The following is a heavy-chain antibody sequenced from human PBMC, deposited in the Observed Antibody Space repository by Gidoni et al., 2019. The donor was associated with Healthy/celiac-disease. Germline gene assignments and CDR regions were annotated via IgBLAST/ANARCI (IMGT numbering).Heavy chain of an antibody. D-gene: IGHD5-18*01. V-gene: IGHV3-9*01. Sequence: EVQLVASGGGLVQPGRSLRLSCAASGFTFDDYAMHWVRQAPGKGLEWVSGISWNSGSIGYADSVKGRFTISRDNAKNSLYLQMNSLRAEDTALYYCAKDKGYSYGYAFDIWGQGTMVTVSS. CDR3: AKDKGYSYGYAFDI. CDR2: ISWNSGSI. J-gene: IGHJ3*02. CDR1: GFTFDDYA.